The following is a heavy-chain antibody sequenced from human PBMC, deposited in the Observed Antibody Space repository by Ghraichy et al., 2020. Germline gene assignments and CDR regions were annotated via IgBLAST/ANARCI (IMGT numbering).Heavy chain of an antibody. CDR1: GYTFTSYG. CDR3: ARVVVIDQIGRPKYYFDY. CDR2: ISAYNGNT. D-gene: IGHD3-22*01. Sequence: ASVKVSCKASGYTFTSYGISWVRQAPGQGLEWMGWISAYNGNTNYAQKLQGRVTMTTDTSTSTAYMELRSLRSDDTAVYYCARVVVIDQIGRPKYYFDYWGQGTLVTVSS. J-gene: IGHJ4*02. V-gene: IGHV1-18*01.